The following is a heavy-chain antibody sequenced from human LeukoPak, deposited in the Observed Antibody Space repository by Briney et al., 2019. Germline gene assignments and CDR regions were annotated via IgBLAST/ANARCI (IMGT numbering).Heavy chain of an antibody. D-gene: IGHD5-18*01. Sequence: ASVTVSFKASGYTFTGYYIHWVRQAPGQGREWMGWINPNSGDTNYTQKFQGRGTITRDTDISTAYMELSRLRDEDTAVYYCAREPSGGYSYSFDCGGQGILVTVSA. CDR3: AREPSGGYSYSFDC. V-gene: IGHV1-2*02. J-gene: IGHJ4*02. CDR2: INPNSGDT. CDR1: GYTFTGYY.